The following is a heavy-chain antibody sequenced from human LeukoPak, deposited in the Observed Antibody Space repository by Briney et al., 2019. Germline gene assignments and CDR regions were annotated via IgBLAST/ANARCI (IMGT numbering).Heavy chain of an antibody. CDR2: IYYSGST. J-gene: IGHJ5*02. Sequence: SQTLSLTCTVSGGSISSGVYYWSWIRQPPGKGLEWIGYIYYSGSTNYNPSLKSRVTISVDTSKNQFSLKLSSVTAADTAVYYCARVAYGYNSGYWFDPWGQGTLVTVSS. CDR3: ARVAYGYNSGYWFDP. D-gene: IGHD5-24*01. V-gene: IGHV4-30-4*08. CDR1: GGSISSGVYY.